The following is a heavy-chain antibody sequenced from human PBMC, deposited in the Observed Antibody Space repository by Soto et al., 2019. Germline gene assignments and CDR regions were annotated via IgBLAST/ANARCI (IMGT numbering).Heavy chain of an antibody. CDR3: ATQAQEYYYYYYYMDV. V-gene: IGHV4-59*01. CDR2: IYYSGST. Sequence: PSETLSLTCTVSGGSISSYYWSWIRQPPGKGLEWIGYIYYSGSTNYNPSLKSRVTISVDTSKNQFSLKLSSVTAADTAVYYCATQAQEYYYYYYYMDVWGKGTTVTVSS. J-gene: IGHJ6*03. CDR1: GGSISSYY.